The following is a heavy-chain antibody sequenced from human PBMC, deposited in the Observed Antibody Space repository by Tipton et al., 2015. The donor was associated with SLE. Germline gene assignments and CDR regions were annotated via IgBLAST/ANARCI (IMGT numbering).Heavy chain of an antibody. CDR1: GGSIITDSYF. J-gene: IGHJ4*02. CDR3: ATALKVLVVYAMSGFDY. Sequence: TLSLTCSVSGGSIITDSYFWGWVRLPPGKGLEWIAAVSYSGPSTYNPSLRSRVSISLDTSKNQFSLKLSSVTAADTAVYYCATALKVLVVYAMSGFDYWGQGTLVTVSS. V-gene: IGHV4-39*07. D-gene: IGHD2-8*02. CDR2: VSYSGPS.